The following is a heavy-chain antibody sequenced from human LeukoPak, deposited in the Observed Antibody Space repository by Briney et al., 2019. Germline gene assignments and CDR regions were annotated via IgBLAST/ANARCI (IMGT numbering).Heavy chain of an antibody. Sequence: GGSLRLSCAASGFTFSSCAMSWVRQAPGKGLEWVSSISSSSSYIYYADSVKGRFTISRDNAKNSLYLQMNSLRAEDTAVYYCARDLKGSFDYWGQGTLVTVSS. J-gene: IGHJ4*02. CDR3: ARDLKGSFDY. V-gene: IGHV3-21*01. CDR2: ISSSSSYI. CDR1: GFTFSSCA.